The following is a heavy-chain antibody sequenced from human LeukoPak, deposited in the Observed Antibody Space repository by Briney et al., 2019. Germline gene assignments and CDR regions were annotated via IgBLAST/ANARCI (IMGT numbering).Heavy chain of an antibody. Sequence: GGSLRLSCAASGFTFSSYAMSWVRQAPGKGLEWVSAISGSGGNTYYADSVRGRFTTSRDNSKNTLYLQMNSLRAEDTAVYYCAKDRMVYARNFDYWGQGTLVTVSS. CDR1: GFTFSSYA. J-gene: IGHJ4*02. D-gene: IGHD2-8*01. CDR3: AKDRMVYARNFDY. CDR2: ISGSGGNT. V-gene: IGHV3-23*01.